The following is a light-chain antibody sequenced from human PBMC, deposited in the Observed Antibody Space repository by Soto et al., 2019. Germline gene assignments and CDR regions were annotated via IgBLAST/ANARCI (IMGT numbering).Light chain of an antibody. V-gene: IGKV1-39*01. CDR3: QQSYRTPYT. Sequence: DIQMTQSPSSLSASVGDRVTITCRASQIISSYLNWYHQKPGSAPKLLIYAASSLQSGVPSRFIGSTPRTDFTLTISSLQPEDFASYYCQQSYRTPYTFGQGTKPEI. CDR1: QIISSY. J-gene: IGKJ2*01. CDR2: AAS.